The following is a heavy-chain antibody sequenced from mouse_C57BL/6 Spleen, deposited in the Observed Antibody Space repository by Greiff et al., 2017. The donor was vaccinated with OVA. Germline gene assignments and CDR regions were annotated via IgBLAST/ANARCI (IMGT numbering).Heavy chain of an antibody. CDR3: ARSSTGHFDY. CDR1: GYAFTNYL. Sequence: LEESGAELVRPGTSVKESCKASGYAFTNYLIEWVKQRPGQGLEWIGVINPGSGGTNYNEKFKGKATLTADKSSSTAYMQLSSLTSEDSAVYFCARSSTGHFDYWGQGTLVTVSA. D-gene: IGHD4-1*02. CDR2: INPGSGGT. V-gene: IGHV1-54*01. J-gene: IGHJ3*01.